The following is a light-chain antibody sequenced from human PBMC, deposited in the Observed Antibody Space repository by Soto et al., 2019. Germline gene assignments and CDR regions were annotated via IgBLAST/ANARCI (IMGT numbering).Light chain of an antibody. CDR1: QSISSW. V-gene: IGKV1-5*03. CDR3: QQYKSYSLT. Sequence: DIQMTRSPSTLSASVGDRVTITCRASQSISSWLAWYQQKPGKAPKFLIYKASNLEVGVPSRFSGSGSGTEFTLTISSLQPDDFATYYCQQYKSYSLTFGGGTKVEMK. CDR2: KAS. J-gene: IGKJ4*01.